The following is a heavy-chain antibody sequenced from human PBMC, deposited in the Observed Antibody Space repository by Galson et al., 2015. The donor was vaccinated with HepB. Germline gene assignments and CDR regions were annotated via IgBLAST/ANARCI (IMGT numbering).Heavy chain of an antibody. CDR3: AREGIHGAGRGAFDI. V-gene: IGHV4-59*01. J-gene: IGHJ3*02. Sequence: LSLTCTLSGGSFSIYYWSWIRQTPERGLEWIGYIFYDGSTNSNPSLRSRVTMSVDTSKNQFSLRLDSVTAADTAVYYCAREGIHGAGRGAFDIWGQGTRVTVSS. D-gene: IGHD1-26*01. CDR2: IFYDGST. CDR1: GGSFSIYY.